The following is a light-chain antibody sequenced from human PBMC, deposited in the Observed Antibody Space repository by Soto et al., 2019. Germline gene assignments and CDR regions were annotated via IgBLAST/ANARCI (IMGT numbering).Light chain of an antibody. CDR3: QHYNSYSEA. J-gene: IGKJ1*01. CDR2: KAS. V-gene: IGKV1-5*03. CDR1: QTISSW. Sequence: DIHMTQSPSTLSGSVGDRGTITCRATQTISSWFAWYQQKPGKAPKLLIYKASTLKSGVPSRSRGSGSGTEFTLTISSLPPDDFAPYYCQHYNSYSEAFGQGTKVDIK.